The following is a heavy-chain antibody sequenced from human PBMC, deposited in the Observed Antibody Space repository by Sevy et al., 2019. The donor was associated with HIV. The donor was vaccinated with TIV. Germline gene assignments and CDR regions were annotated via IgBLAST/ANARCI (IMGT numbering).Heavy chain of an antibody. V-gene: IGHV1-69*06. CDR2: IIPIFGTA. CDR3: AGDHGASYCSGGSCYAAPGY. J-gene: IGHJ4*02. CDR1: GGTFSSYA. D-gene: IGHD2-15*01. Sequence: ASVKVSCKASGGTFSSYAISWVRQAPGQGLEWMGGIIPIFGTANYAQKFQGRVTITADKSTSTAYMELSSLRSEDTAVYYCAGDHGASYCSGGSCYAAPGYWGQGTLVTVSS.